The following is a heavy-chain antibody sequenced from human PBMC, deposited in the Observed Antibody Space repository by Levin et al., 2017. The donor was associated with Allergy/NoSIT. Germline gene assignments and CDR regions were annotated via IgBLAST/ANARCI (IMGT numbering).Heavy chain of an antibody. D-gene: IGHD6-19*01. V-gene: IGHV3-23*01. CDR3: AKAFSSGWYGRAFDI. Sequence: GGSLRLSCAASGFTFSSYAMNWVRQAPGKGLEWVSSISASGGTTYYADSVKGRFTISRDNSKDTLYVQMNSLRVEDTAVYYCAKAFSSGWYGRAFDIWGQGTTVTVSS. CDR2: ISASGGTT. CDR1: GFTFSSYA. J-gene: IGHJ3*02.